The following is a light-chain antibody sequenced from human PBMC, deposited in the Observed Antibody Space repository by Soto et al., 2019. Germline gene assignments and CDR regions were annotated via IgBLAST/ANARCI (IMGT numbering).Light chain of an antibody. CDR2: DND. J-gene: IGLJ2*01. CDR1: NSNIGNNY. Sequence: QSVLTQPPSVSAAPGQKVTISCSGSNSNIGNNYISWYQHLPGTAPKLLIYDNDKRPSGIPDRFSGSKSGTSATLGITGLQTGDEADYYCGTWDNSLSAGVFGGGTKVTVL. CDR3: GTWDNSLSAGV. V-gene: IGLV1-51*01.